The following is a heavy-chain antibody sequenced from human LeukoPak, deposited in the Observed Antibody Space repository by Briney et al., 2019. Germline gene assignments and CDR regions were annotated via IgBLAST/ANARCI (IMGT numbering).Heavy chain of an antibody. CDR1: GFNFNDYG. Sequence: PGRSLRLSCAASGFNFNDYGMHWVRQAPGKGLEWVAIIWHDGNNKYYADSVRGRFTISRDNSKNTLYLEMNSLRAEDTAVYYCARDGACSYTYWGQGTLVTVSS. J-gene: IGHJ4*02. CDR3: ARDGACSYTY. D-gene: IGHD5-18*01. V-gene: IGHV3-33*01. CDR2: IWHDGNNK.